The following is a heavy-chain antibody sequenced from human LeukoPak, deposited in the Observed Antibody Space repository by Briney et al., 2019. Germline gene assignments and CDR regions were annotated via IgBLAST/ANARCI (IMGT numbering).Heavy chain of an antibody. CDR1: GFTFSSYS. Sequence: GGSLRLSCAASGFTFSSYSMNWVRQAPGKVLEWVSFISSSRSYTYYADSVKGRFTISRDNAKKSLYLQMNSLRAEDTAVYYCTRGGGVSSGYTCDWYTTYWGQGTLVTVSS. V-gene: IGHV3-21*01. J-gene: IGHJ4*02. D-gene: IGHD6-19*01. CDR3: TRGGGVSSGYTCDWYTTY. CDR2: ISSSRSYT.